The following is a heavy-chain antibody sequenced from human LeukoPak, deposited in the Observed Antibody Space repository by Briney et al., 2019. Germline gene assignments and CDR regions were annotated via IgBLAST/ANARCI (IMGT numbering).Heavy chain of an antibody. CDR3: ARVPPSYYDILTGSFDP. Sequence: VASVKVSCKASGYTFTSYGISWVRQAPGQGLEWMGWISAYNGNTNYAQKLQGRVTMTTDTSTSTAYMELRSLRSDDTAVYYCARVPPSYYDILTGSFDPWGQGTLVTVSS. V-gene: IGHV1-18*01. CDR2: ISAYNGNT. D-gene: IGHD3-9*01. CDR1: GYTFTSYG. J-gene: IGHJ5*02.